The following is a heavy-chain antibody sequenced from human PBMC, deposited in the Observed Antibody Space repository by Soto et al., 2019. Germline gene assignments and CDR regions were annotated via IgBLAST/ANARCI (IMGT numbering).Heavy chain of an antibody. CDR3: ALRSMAVVPEY. CDR1: GDSISNYY. CDR2: LYYGRSA. J-gene: IGHJ4*02. V-gene: IGHV4-59*01. Sequence: QVQLQESGPGLVKPSETRSLTCAVSGDSISNYYCMWIRHPPGKGLESIGYLYYGRSANYNPSLKSRVTLSVDTSTNQCSLTLSSMTAADTAVYYCALRSMAVVPEYWGQGTLVTVSS. D-gene: IGHD3-22*01.